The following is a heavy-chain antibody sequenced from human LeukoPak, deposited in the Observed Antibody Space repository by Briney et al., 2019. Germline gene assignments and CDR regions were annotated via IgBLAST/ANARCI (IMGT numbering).Heavy chain of an antibody. Sequence: GGSLRLSCAASGFTFSSYAMSWVRQAPGKGLEWVAVISYDGSNKYYADSVKGRFTISRDNSKNTLYLQMNSLRAEDTAVYHCARVLNGEDAFDIWGQGTMVTVSS. V-gene: IGHV3-30-3*01. CDR2: ISYDGSNK. CDR3: ARVLNGEDAFDI. D-gene: IGHD3-10*01. J-gene: IGHJ3*02. CDR1: GFTFSSYA.